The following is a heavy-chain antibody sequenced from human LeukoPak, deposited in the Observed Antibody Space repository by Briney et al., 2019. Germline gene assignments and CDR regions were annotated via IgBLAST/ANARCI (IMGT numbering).Heavy chain of an antibody. CDR3: ARDRSGYIDRPIDY. V-gene: IGHV3-48*03. CDR1: GFTFSSYE. Sequence: PGGSLRLSCAASGFTFSSYEMNWVRQAPGKGLEWVSYISSSGSTIYYADSVKGRFTISRDNAKNSLYLQMNSLRAEDTAVYYCARDRSGYIDRPIDYWGQGALVTVSS. J-gene: IGHJ4*02. D-gene: IGHD5-12*01. CDR2: ISSSGSTI.